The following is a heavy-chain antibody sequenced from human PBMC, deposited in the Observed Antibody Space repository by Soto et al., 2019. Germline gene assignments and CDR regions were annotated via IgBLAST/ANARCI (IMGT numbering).Heavy chain of an antibody. Sequence: GASVKVSCKASGYTFTSYGISWVRQAPGQGLEWMGWISAYNGNTNYAQKLQGRVTMTTDTSTSTAYMELRSLRSDDTAVYYCARGGPGYSYGYGAFDIWGQGTMVTVPS. V-gene: IGHV1-18*01. CDR1: GYTFTSYG. CDR3: ARGGPGYSYGYGAFDI. D-gene: IGHD5-18*01. CDR2: ISAYNGNT. J-gene: IGHJ3*02.